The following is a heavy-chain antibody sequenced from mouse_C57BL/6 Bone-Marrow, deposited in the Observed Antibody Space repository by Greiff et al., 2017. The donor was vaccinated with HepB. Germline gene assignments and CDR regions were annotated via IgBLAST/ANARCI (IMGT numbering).Heavy chain of an antibody. CDR1: GYTFTEYT. D-gene: IGHD1-3*01. CDR3: ARHEELRGAMDY. J-gene: IGHJ4*01. CDR2: FYPGSGSI. V-gene: IGHV1-62-2*01. Sequence: QVHVKQSGAELVKPGASVKLSCKASGYTFTEYTIHWVKQRSGQGLEWIGWFYPGSGSIKYNEKFKDKATLTADKSSSTVYMELSRLTSEDSAVYFCARHEELRGAMDYWGQGTSVTVSS.